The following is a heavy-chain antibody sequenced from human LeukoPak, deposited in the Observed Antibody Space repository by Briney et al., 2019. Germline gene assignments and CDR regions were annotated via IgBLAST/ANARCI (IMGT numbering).Heavy chain of an antibody. V-gene: IGHV3-48*01. Sequence: GGSLRLSCAGSGFTFSSYSMNWVSKAPGKGLEWVSYISSSSSTIYYADSVKGRFTISRDNAKNSLYLQMNSLRAEDTAVYYCARDQGYYYYDSSGFDYWGQGTLVTVSS. J-gene: IGHJ4*02. CDR1: GFTFSSYS. CDR3: ARDQGYYYYDSSGFDY. D-gene: IGHD3-22*01. CDR2: ISSSSSTI.